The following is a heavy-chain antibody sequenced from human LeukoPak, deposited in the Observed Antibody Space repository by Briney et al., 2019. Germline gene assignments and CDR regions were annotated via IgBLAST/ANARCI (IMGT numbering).Heavy chain of an antibody. CDR1: GFTFSSYA. J-gene: IGHJ3*02. D-gene: IGHD2-2*01. CDR3: AKSAACSSTTCAMGDAFDI. CDR2: ISGSGGST. V-gene: IGHV3-23*01. Sequence: GGSLRLSCAASGFTFSSYAMSWVRQAPGKGLEWVSAISGSGGSTYYADSVKGRFTISRDNSKNTLYLQMNSLRAEDTAVYYCAKSAACSSTTCAMGDAFDIWGQGTMVTVSS.